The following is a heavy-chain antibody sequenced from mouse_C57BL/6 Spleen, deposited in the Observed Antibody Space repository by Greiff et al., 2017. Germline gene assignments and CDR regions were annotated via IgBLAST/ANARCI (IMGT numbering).Heavy chain of an antibody. V-gene: IGHV1-82*01. CDR2: IYPGDGDT. Sequence: QVQLKQSGPELVKPGASVKISCKASGYAFSSSWMNWVKQRPGKGLEWIGRIYPGDGDTNYNGKFKGKATLTADKSSSTAYMQLSSLTSEDATVYFCARSWNFLDYWGQGTTLTVSS. J-gene: IGHJ2*01. CDR1: GYAFSSSW. CDR3: ARSWNFLDY.